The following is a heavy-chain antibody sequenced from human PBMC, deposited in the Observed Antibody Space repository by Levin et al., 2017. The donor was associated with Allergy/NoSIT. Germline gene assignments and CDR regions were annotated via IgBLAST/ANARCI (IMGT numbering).Heavy chain of an antibody. Sequence: PSETLSLTCAVSGGSISSSNWWTWVRQPPGKGLEWIGEIYHSGSTNYNPSLKSRVSISVDKSKSQFSLNLSSVTAADTAVYYCARDQGVTTITSGAFDYWGQETLVTVSS. CDR3: ARDQGVTTITSGAFDY. D-gene: IGHD5-12*01. CDR1: GGSISSSNW. V-gene: IGHV4-4*02. CDR2: IYHSGST. J-gene: IGHJ4*02.